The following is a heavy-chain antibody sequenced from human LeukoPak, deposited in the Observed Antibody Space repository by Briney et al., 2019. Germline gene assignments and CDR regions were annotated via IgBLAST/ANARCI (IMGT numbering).Heavy chain of an antibody. CDR1: GYTFTGYY. D-gene: IGHD2-15*01. V-gene: IGHV1-2*02. CDR3: ARAGLGYCSGGSCYLNWFVP. Sequence: ASVKVSCKASGYTFTGYYMHWVRQAPGQGLEWMGWINPNSGGTNYAQKFQGRVTMTRDTSISTAYMELSRLRSDDTAVYYCARAGLGYCSGGSCYLNWFVPWGQGTLVTVSS. CDR2: INPNSGGT. J-gene: IGHJ5*02.